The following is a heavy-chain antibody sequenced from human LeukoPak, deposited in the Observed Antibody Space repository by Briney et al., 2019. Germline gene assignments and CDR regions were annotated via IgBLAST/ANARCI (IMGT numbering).Heavy chain of an antibody. V-gene: IGHV4-34*01. CDR3: ARQGSGDFWSASWSWFDP. CDR2: XXHSGST. J-gene: IGHJ5*02. CDR1: GGSFSXXX. D-gene: IGHD3-3*01. Sequence: CGVYGGSFSXXXXXXIXXXPGXXXXXXXXXXHSGSTNYNPSLKSRVTISLDTSKHQFSLKLSSVTAADTAVYYCARQGSGDFWSASWSWFDPWGQGTLVTVSS.